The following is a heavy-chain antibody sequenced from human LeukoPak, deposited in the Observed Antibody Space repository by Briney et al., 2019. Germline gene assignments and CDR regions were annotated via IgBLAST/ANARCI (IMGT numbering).Heavy chain of an antibody. CDR1: GGSISSGGYY. Sequence: SQTLSLTCTVSGGSISSGGYYWSWIRQHPGKGLEWIGYIYYSGSTYYNPSLKSRVTISVDTSKNQFSLKLSSVTAADTAVYYCARLGGRGSSWYAYYFDYWGQGTLVTVSS. CDR3: ARLGGRGSSWYAYYFDY. J-gene: IGHJ4*02. V-gene: IGHV4-31*03. CDR2: IYYSGST. D-gene: IGHD6-13*01.